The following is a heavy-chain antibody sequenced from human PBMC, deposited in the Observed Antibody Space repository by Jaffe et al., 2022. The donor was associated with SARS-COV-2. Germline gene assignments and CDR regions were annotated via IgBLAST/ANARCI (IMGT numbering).Heavy chain of an antibody. Sequence: EVHLVESGGALVQPGGSLRLSCAASGFTFSNYAMNWVRQAPGKGLELVSAIRGSGGSTYYADSVKGRFTISRDNSQNVLYLQMNSLRAEDTAVYYCAKDLGSWSGGIDYWGQGTLVTVSS. CDR2: IRGSGGST. CDR1: GFTFSNYA. V-gene: IGHV3-23*04. D-gene: IGHD6-13*01. CDR3: AKDLGSWSGGIDY. J-gene: IGHJ4*02.